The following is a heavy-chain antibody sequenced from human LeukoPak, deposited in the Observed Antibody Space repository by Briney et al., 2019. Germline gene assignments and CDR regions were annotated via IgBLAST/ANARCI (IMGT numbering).Heavy chain of an antibody. V-gene: IGHV3-30*01. Sequence: GGSLRLSCAASGFTFSSYAMHWVRQAPGKGLEWVSLISSGGTDEYYADSVKGRFTISRDNSKNTLYLQLDSLRAEDTAVYYCARDSTYYYDSGSSGPHYFDNWGQGTLVTVSS. CDR3: ARDSTYYYDSGSSGPHYFDN. CDR1: GFTFSSYA. CDR2: ISSGGTDE. J-gene: IGHJ4*02. D-gene: IGHD3-10*01.